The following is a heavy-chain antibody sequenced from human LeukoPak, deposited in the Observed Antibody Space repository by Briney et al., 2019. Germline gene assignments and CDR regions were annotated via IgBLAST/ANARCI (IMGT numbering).Heavy chain of an antibody. V-gene: IGHV1-2*02. CDR2: INPNSGGT. J-gene: IGHJ5*02. CDR3: ARDNSVGDVAWWFDP. CDR1: GYTFTGYY. D-gene: IGHD1-26*01. Sequence: ASVKVSCKAYGYTFTGYYTHWVRQAPGQGLEWMGCINPNSGGTNYAQKFQGRVTMTRDMSTTTDYMELSSLRSEDTAVYYCARDNSVGDVAWWFDPWGQGTLVTVSS.